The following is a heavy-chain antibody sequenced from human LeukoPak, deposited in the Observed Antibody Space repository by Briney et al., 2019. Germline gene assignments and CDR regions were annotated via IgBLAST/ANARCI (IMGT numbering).Heavy chain of an antibody. CDR3: ARGGGRYSVDY. CDR2: ISPNSGGT. J-gene: IGHJ4*02. Sequence: ASVKGSCKASGYTFMDYYMHRARQTPGQGLDWIGWISPNSGGTKSVQKFQGRVTMTRDTSITTVYMELSGLSFDDTAVYYCARGGGRYSVDYWGQGTLVIVSS. D-gene: IGHD1-26*01. V-gene: IGHV1-2*02. CDR1: GYTFMDYY.